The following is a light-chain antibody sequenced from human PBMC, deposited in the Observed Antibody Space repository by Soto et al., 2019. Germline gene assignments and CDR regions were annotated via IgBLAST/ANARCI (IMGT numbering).Light chain of an antibody. V-gene: IGKV3-15*01. CDR2: GAS. J-gene: IGKJ2*01. Sequence: EIVMTQSPATLSVSPGERATLSCRASQSVSSNLAWYQQKPGQAPSLLIYGASTRATGVAARFSGSGSGTEFTLIISSLQSEDFAVYYCQQYNNWPYTFGQGTKLEI. CDR3: QQYNNWPYT. CDR1: QSVSSN.